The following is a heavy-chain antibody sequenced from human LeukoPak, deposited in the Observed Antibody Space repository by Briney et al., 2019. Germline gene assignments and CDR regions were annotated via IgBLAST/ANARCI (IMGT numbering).Heavy chain of an antibody. CDR3: VRAHNWKYGSFDF. CDR2: NSSSSSYI. V-gene: IGHV3-21*01. CDR1: GFTFSSYS. J-gene: IGHJ4*02. D-gene: IGHD1-7*01. Sequence: GGSLRLSCAASGFTFSSYSMNWVRQAPGKGLEWVSCNSSSSSYIYYADSVKGRFTISRDNAKNSLYLQMNSLRAEDTAVYYCVRAHNWKYGSFDFWGQGTLVTVSS.